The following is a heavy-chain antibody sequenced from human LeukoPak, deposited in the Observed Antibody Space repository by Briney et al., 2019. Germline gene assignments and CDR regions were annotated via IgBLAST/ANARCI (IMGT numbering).Heavy chain of an antibody. V-gene: IGHV4-30-2*01. CDR3: ARESVPAAMVDY. CDR2: IYHSGST. CDR1: GGSISSGGYS. J-gene: IGHJ4*02. D-gene: IGHD2-2*01. Sequence: PSETLSLTCAVSGGSISSGGYSWSWIRQPPGKGLEWIGYIYHSGSTYYNPSLKSRVTISVDRSKNQFSLKLSSVTAADTAVYYCARESVPAAMVDYWGQGTLVTVSS.